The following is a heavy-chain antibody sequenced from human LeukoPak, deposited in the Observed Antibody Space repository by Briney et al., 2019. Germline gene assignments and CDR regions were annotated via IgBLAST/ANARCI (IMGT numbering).Heavy chain of an antibody. Sequence: PGGSLRLSCAASGFTFNNYSMNWVRQAPGKGLEWVSYISRSSSIYYADSVKGRFTISRDNAKNSLYLQMNSLRDEDTAVYYCARAPDYYYGSRSPPFDYWGQGTLVTVSS. CDR3: ARAPDYYYGSRSPPFDY. J-gene: IGHJ4*02. V-gene: IGHV3-48*02. CDR2: ISRSSSI. D-gene: IGHD3-10*01. CDR1: GFTFNNYS.